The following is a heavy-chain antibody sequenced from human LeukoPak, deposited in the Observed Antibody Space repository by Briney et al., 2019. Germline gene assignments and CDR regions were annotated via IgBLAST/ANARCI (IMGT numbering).Heavy chain of an antibody. CDR1: GYTFTGYY. CDR3: ARDYGGNRNWFDP. Sequence: ASVKVSCKASGYTFTGYYMHWVRQAPGQGLEWMGWINPSSGGTNYAQKFQGRVTMTRDTSISTAYMELSRLRSDDAAVYYCARDYGGNRNWFDPWGQGTLVTVSS. CDR2: INPSSGGT. D-gene: IGHD4-23*01. V-gene: IGHV1-2*02. J-gene: IGHJ5*02.